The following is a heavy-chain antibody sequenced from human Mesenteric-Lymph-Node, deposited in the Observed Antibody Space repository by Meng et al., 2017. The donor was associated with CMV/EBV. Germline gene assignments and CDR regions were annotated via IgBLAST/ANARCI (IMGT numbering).Heavy chain of an antibody. CDR3: ASTFGLRYFDWLVSAFDI. J-gene: IGHJ3*02. CDR1: TFRSYA. CDR2: IIPIFGTA. D-gene: IGHD3-9*01. V-gene: IGHV1-69*01. Sequence: TFRSYASSWVRQATGQGLEWMGGIIPIFGTANYAQKFQGRVTITADESTSTAYMELSSLRSEDTAVYYCASTFGLRYFDWLVSAFDIWGQGTMVTVSS.